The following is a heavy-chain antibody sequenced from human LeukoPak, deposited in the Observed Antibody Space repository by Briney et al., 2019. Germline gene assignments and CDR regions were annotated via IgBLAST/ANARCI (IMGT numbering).Heavy chain of an antibody. Sequence: PSETLSLTCAVYGGSFSGYYWSWIRQPPGKGLDWIGEINHSGSTNYNPSLKSRVTISVDTSKNQFSLKLSSVTAADTAVYYCARGRSDYVWGSYRRFDYWGQGTLVTVSS. CDR2: INHSGST. V-gene: IGHV4-34*01. J-gene: IGHJ4*02. D-gene: IGHD3-16*02. CDR3: ARGRSDYVWGSYRRFDY. CDR1: GGSFSGYY.